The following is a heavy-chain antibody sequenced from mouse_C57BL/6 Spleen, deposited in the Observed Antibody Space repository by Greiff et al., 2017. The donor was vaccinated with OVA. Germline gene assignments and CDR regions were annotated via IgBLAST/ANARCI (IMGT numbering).Heavy chain of an antibody. CDR1: GYSFTSYY. J-gene: IGHJ2*01. CDR2: IYPGSGNT. V-gene: IGHV1-66*01. CDR3: ADYDGYYFDY. Sequence: QVQLQQSGPELVKPGASVKISCKASGYSFTSYYIHWVKQRPGQGLEWIGWIYPGSGNTKYNEKFKGKATLTADTSSSTAYMQLSSLTSEDSAVYYCADYDGYYFDYWGQGTTLTVSS. D-gene: IGHD2-3*01.